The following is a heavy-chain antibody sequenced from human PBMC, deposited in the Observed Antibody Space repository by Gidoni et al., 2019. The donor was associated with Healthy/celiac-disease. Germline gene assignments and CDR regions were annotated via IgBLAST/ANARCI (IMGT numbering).Heavy chain of an antibody. CDR3: ARVSIFYGMDV. V-gene: IGHV3-53*02. J-gene: IGHJ6*02. Sequence: EVQLVETGGGLIQPGGSLRLACAASGFTVSSNYMSWVRQAPGKGLDWVSVIYSGGSTYYADSVKGRFTISRDNSKNTLYLQMNSLRAEDTAVYYCARVSIFYGMDVWGQGTTVTVSS. CDR2: IYSGGST. CDR1: GFTVSSNY. D-gene: IGHD3-9*01.